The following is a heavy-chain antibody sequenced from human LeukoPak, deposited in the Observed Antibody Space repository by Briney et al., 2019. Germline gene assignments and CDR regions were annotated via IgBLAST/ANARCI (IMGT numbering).Heavy chain of an antibody. D-gene: IGHD6-13*01. CDR3: AGAGVGSSWYYFDY. CDR1: GFTFSSYG. V-gene: IGHV3-33*01. CDR2: IWYDGSNK. J-gene: IGHJ4*02. Sequence: GGSLRLSCAASGFTFSSYGMHWVRQAPGKGLEWVAVIWYDGSNKYYADSVKGRFTISRDNSKNTLYLQMSSLRAEDTAVYYCAGAGVGSSWYYFDYWGQGTLVTVSS.